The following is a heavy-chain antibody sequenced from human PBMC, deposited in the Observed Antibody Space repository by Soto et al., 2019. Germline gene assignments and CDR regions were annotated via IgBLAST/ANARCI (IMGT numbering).Heavy chain of an antibody. Sequence: GGSLRLSCAASGLTFASYAMSWVRQAPGKGLEWVSAISGSGGSTYYADSVRGRFTISRDNSKNTLYLQMNGLRAEDTAVYYCAKDRHPDGIWTFDYWGQGTLVTVSS. J-gene: IGHJ4*02. CDR2: ISGSGGST. D-gene: IGHD3-9*01. V-gene: IGHV3-23*01. CDR1: GLTFASYA. CDR3: AKDRHPDGIWTFDY.